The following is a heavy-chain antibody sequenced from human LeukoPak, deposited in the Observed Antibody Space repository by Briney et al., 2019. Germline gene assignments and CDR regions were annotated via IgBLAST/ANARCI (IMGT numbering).Heavy chain of an antibody. V-gene: IGHV4-31*03. CDR2: IYYSGST. CDR3: ARVGGGTNFYGDLDY. D-gene: IGHD4-17*01. Sequence: SETLSLTCTVSGGSISSGGYYWSWIRQHPGKGLEWIGYIYYSGSTYYNPSLKSRVTISVDTSKNQFSLKLSSVTAADTAVYYCARVGGGTNFYGDLDYWGQGTLVTVSS. J-gene: IGHJ4*02. CDR1: GGSISSGGYY.